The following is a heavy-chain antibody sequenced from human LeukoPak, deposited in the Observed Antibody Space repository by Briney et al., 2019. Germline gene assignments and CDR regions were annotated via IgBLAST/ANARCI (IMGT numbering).Heavy chain of an antibody. V-gene: IGHV3-23*01. CDR2: ISGSGGST. D-gene: IGHD3-10*01. J-gene: IGHJ4*02. CDR1: GFTFSSYA. CDR3: AKESGITMVQGVIKGFHFDY. Sequence: GGSLRLSCAASGFTFSSYAMSWVRQAPGKGLEWVSAISGSGGSTYCADSVKGRFTISRDNSKNTLYLQMNSLRAEDTAVYYCAKESGITMVQGVIKGFHFDYWGQGTLVTVSS.